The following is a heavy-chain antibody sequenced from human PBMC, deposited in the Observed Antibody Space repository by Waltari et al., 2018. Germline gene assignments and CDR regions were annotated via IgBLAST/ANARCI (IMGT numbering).Heavy chain of an antibody. CDR1: GFTLSSYS. Sequence: VQLVESGGGLVQPGGSLRLSCAASGFTLSSYSMNWVRQAPGKGLECVSYISSSNSHMYYADAVNGRFTISRDMSKNSLYLQMNSLQAEDTAVYYCARQVTGRCADYWGQGTLVTVSS. CDR3: ARQVTGRCADY. V-gene: IGHV3-48*01. J-gene: IGHJ4*02. D-gene: IGHD3-10*01. CDR2: ISSSNSHM.